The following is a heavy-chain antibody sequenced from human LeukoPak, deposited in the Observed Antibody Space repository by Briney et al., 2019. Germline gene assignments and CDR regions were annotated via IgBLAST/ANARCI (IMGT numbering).Heavy chain of an antibody. J-gene: IGHJ4*02. Sequence: SETLSLTCAVYGGSFSGYYWSWIRQPPGRGLEWIGEINHSGSTNYNPSLKSRVTISVDTSKNQFSPKLSSVTAADTAVYYCAREAYSSGWYSGYWGQGTLVTVSS. CDR2: INHSGST. D-gene: IGHD6-19*01. CDR3: AREAYSSGWYSGY. V-gene: IGHV4-34*01. CDR1: GGSFSGYY.